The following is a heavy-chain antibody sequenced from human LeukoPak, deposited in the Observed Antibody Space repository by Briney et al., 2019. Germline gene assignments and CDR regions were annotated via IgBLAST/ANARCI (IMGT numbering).Heavy chain of an antibody. D-gene: IGHD6-19*01. CDR2: INHSGST. CDR3: ARGKGSGWTFDY. Sequence: SETLSLTCAVYGGSFSGYYWIWIRQPPGKGLEWIGEINHSGSTNYNPSLKSRVTISVDTSKNQFSLKLSSVTAADTAVYYCARGKGSGWTFDYWGQGTLVTVSS. CDR1: GGSFSGYY. V-gene: IGHV4-34*01. J-gene: IGHJ4*02.